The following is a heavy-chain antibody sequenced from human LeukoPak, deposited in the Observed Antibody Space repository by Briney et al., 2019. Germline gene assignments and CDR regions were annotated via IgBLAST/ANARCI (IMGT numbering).Heavy chain of an antibody. D-gene: IGHD1-26*01. CDR3: ARLGLTQDAFDI. CDR1: GGSISSYY. V-gene: IGHV4-59*12. CDR2: IYYSGST. Sequence: SETLSLTCTVSGGSISSYYWSWIRQPPGKGLEWIGYIYYSGSTYYNLSLKSRLSISSDTSKNQFSLNLSSVTAADTAVFYCARLGLTQDAFDIWGQGTVVTVSS. J-gene: IGHJ3*02.